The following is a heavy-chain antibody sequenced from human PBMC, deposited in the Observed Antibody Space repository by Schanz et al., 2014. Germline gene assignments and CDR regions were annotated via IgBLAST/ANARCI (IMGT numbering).Heavy chain of an antibody. D-gene: IGHD3-3*01. CDR2: IGYDGSEK. CDR3: AKSECHLPLFDY. Sequence: VQLVESGGGVVQPGRSLRLSCATSGLNFGYYGMHWVRQAPGKGLEWVANIGYDGSEKYYVDSVKGRFTISRDNSKNTQDLQKNSLRADNTAEYYGAKSECHLPLFDYWGQGTLVTVSS. CDR1: GLNFGYYG. J-gene: IGHJ4*02. V-gene: IGHV3-33*06.